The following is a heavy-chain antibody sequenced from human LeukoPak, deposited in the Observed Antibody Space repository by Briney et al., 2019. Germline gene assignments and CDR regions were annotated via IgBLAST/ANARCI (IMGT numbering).Heavy chain of an antibody. V-gene: IGHV4-31*02. D-gene: IGHD3-9*01. CDR2: IYSSGST. CDR1: GYSIRNSGLY. Sequence: SQTLSLTCFVSGYSIRNSGLYWSWIRQVPGMGLEWIGYIYSSGSTYFNPSLESRGSISLDTPKNQFSPKLTSVTAADRAVYYCARARVLNADNGWLDPWGQGTLVTVSS. J-gene: IGHJ5*02. CDR3: ARARVLNADNGWLDP.